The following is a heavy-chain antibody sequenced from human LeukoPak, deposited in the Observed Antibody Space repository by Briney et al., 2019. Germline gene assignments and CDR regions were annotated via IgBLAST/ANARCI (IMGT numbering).Heavy chain of an antibody. J-gene: IGHJ6*02. CDR1: GFTFSSYW. CDR3: ARQHWSYGMDV. Sequence: TGGSLRLSCAASGFTFSSYWMSWVRQAPGEGREWVANIKQDGSEKYYVDSVKGRFTISRDNAKNSLYLQMNSLRAEDTAVYYCARQHWSYGMDVWGQGTTVTVSS. CDR2: IKQDGSEK. V-gene: IGHV3-7*01. D-gene: IGHD3-3*02.